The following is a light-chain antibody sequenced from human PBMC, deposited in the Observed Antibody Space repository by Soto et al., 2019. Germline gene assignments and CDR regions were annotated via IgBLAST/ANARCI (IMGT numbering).Light chain of an antibody. CDR1: QSISTY. Sequence: DIQMTQSPSSLSASVGDRVTITCRASQSISTYLNWFQQKPGRAPKLLIYRTSTLQSGVPSRFSGSGSGTDFTLTISSLQPEDFATYYCQQSSTTPWTFGQGTKVDVK. CDR3: QQSSTTPWT. J-gene: IGKJ1*01. V-gene: IGKV1-39*01. CDR2: RTS.